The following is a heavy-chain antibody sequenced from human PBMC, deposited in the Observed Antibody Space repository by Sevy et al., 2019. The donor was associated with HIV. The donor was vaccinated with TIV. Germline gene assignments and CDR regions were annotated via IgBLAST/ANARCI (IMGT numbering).Heavy chain of an antibody. Sequence: ASVKVSCKVSGYTLTELSMHWVRQAPGKGLEWMGGFDPEDGETIYAQKFKGRVTMTEDTSTDTAYMELSSLRSEDTAVYYCATDQGALRWELLPLGFHYWGQGTLVTVSS. CDR3: ATDQGALRWELLPLGFHY. CDR2: FDPEDGET. J-gene: IGHJ4*02. CDR1: GYTLTELS. D-gene: IGHD1-26*01. V-gene: IGHV1-24*01.